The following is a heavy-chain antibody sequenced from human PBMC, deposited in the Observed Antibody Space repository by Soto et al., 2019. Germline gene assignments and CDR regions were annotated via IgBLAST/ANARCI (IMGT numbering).Heavy chain of an antibody. D-gene: IGHD3-10*01. J-gene: IGHJ5*02. CDR2: INHSGST. Sequence: QVQLQQWGAGLLKPSETLSLTCAVYGGSFSGYYWSWIRQPPGKGLEWIGEINHSGSTNYNPSLKSRVTRAVDTSKNQFSLRLSSVTAADTAVYYCARRVGYYYGSGSYLSWFDPWGQGTLVTVSS. V-gene: IGHV4-34*01. CDR3: ARRVGYYYGSGSYLSWFDP. CDR1: GGSFSGYY.